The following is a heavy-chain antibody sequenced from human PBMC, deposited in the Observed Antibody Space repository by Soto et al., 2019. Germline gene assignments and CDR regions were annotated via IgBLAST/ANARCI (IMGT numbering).Heavy chain of an antibody. D-gene: IGHD1-26*01. CDR2: FDPEDGET. J-gene: IGHJ4*02. V-gene: IGHV1-24*01. CDR1: GYTLTELS. Sequence: ASVKGSFQVSGYTLTELSMHWVRQAPGKRLERMGGFDPEDGETIYAQKFQGRVTMTEHTTTDTAYMELSSLRSEDTAVYYCATQPPHSWSYRWDYWGQGTLVTVSS. CDR3: ATQPPHSWSYRWDY.